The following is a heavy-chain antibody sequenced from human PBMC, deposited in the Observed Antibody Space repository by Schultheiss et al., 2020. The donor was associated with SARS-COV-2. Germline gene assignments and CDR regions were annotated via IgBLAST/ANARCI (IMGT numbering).Heavy chain of an antibody. CDR1: GGSISSYY. D-gene: IGHD3-22*01. CDR3: ARIASSGYFYFDY. CDR2: INHSGST. Sequence: SQTLSLTCTVSGGSISSYYWSWIRQPPGKGLEWIGEINHSGSTNYNPSLKSRVTISVDTSKNQFSLKLSSVTAADTAVYYCARIASSGYFYFDYWGQGTLVTVA. V-gene: IGHV4-59*12. J-gene: IGHJ4*02.